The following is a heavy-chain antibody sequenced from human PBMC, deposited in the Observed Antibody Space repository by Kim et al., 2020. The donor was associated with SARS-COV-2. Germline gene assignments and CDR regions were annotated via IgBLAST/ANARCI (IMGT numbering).Heavy chain of an antibody. Sequence: ASVKVSCKASGYTFTSYGISWVRQAPGQGLEWMGWISAYNGNTNYAQKLQGRVTITTDTSTSTAYMELRSLRSDDTAVYYCARDRGLVADGYYYMDVWGKGTTVTVSS. CDR1: GYTFTSYG. CDR3: ARDRGLVADGYYYMDV. J-gene: IGHJ6*03. V-gene: IGHV1-18*01. CDR2: ISAYNGNT. D-gene: IGHD3-9*01.